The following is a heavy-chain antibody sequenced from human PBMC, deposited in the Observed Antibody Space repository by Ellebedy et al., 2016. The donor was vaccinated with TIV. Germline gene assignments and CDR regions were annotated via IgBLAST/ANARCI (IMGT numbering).Heavy chain of an antibody. CDR3: ARGYNWNSGHDYYYGMDV. J-gene: IGHJ6*02. CDR2: IYYSGST. Sequence: MPGGSLRLSCTVSGGSISSYYWSWIRQPPGKGLEWIGYIYYSGSTNYNPSLKSRVTISVDTSKNQFSLKLSSVTAADTAVYYCARGYNWNSGHDYYYGMDVWGQGTTVTVSS. V-gene: IGHV4-59*01. CDR1: GGSISSYY. D-gene: IGHD1-7*01.